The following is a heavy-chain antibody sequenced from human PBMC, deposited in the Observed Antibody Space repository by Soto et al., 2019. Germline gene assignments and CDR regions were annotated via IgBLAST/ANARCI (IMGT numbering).Heavy chain of an antibody. J-gene: IGHJ4*02. CDR3: ARLGGYYQAFDS. Sequence: PSETLSLTCTVSGGSMRDYYWSWIRQPPGKGLEWIGYIYYTGTTKYNPSLKSRVTISVDSSKNQFSLKLDSVTAADTAVYYCARLGGYYQAFDSWGQGTLVTVSS. CDR1: GGSMRDYY. V-gene: IGHV4-59*08. D-gene: IGHD3-22*01. CDR2: IYYTGTT.